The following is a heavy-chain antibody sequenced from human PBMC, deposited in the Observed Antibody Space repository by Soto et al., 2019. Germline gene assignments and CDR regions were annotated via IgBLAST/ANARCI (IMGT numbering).Heavy chain of an antibody. CDR1: GYTFTSYG. CDR2: ISAYNGNT. V-gene: IGHV1-18*01. CDR3: ARDPRDCTGYHYASYYYSGMDV. Sequence: SEKVSGEASGYTFTSYGISWVRQAPGQGLEWMGWISAYNGNTNYAQKLQGRVTMTTDTSTSTAYMELRSLRSDDTAVYYCARDPRDCTGYHYASYYYSGMDVWGQGTTV. D-gene: IGHD2-8*02. J-gene: IGHJ6*02.